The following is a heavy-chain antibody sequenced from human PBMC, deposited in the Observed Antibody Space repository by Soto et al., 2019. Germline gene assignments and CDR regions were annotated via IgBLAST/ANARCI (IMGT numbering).Heavy chain of an antibody. V-gene: IGHV1-3*01. J-gene: IGHJ4*02. CDR1: GYTFTSYA. Sequence: ASVKVSCKASGYTFTSYAMHWVRQAPGQRLEGMGWINAGNGNTKYSQKFQGRVTITRDTSASTAYMELSSLRSEDTAVYYCAKDGVIAVAGTFDYWGQGTLVTVSS. CDR2: INAGNGNT. D-gene: IGHD6-19*01. CDR3: AKDGVIAVAGTFDY.